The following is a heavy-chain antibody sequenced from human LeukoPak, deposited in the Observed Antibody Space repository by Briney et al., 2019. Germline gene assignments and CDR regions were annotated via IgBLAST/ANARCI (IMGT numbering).Heavy chain of an antibody. D-gene: IGHD1-26*01. V-gene: IGHV3-48*02. CDR2: INSNSRTI. CDR3: ARDPTISGSYSDY. CDR1: GFTFSSYM. J-gene: IGHJ4*02. Sequence: GGSLRLSCAASGFTFSSYMMNWVRQAPGKGLEWVSYINSNSRTIYYADSVKGRFTVSRDNAKNSLYLQMNSLRDEDTAVYNCARDPTISGSYSDYWGQGTLVTVSS.